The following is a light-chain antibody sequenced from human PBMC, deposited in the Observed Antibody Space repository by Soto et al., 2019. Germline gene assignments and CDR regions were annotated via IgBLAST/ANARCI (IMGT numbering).Light chain of an antibody. CDR3: VQDFNYPLT. CDR1: RGVRSD. J-gene: IGKJ4*01. V-gene: IGKV1-6*01. CDR2: GAF. Sequence: AIQMTQSPSSLSASVGDTVTISCRASRGVRSDVAWYQQRPGSVPKVLIYGAFNLYTGVPSRFSGSGYGSDFSLTISSLQPEDSATYYCVQDFNYPLTFGGGTKWISN.